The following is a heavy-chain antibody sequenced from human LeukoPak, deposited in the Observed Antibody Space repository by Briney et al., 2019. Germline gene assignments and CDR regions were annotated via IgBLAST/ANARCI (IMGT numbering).Heavy chain of an antibody. V-gene: IGHV3-21*01. CDR3: ARGGIYSQGFDY. CDR1: GFTFSGYS. D-gene: IGHD6-13*01. J-gene: IGHJ4*02. CDR2: ISTTSDYI. Sequence: GGSLRLSCAASGFTFSGYSMNWVRQAPGKGLEWVSSISTTSDYIHYADSLKGRVAISRDNAKNSLYLQMNSLRAEDTAVYYCARGGIYSQGFDYWGQGSLVAVSS.